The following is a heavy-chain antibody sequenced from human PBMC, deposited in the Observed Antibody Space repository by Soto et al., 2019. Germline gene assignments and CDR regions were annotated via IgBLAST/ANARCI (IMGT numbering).Heavy chain of an antibody. CDR1: GFIFTDYY. J-gene: IGHJ4*02. Sequence: SVGSLRLSCAASGFIFTDYYMSWIRQAPGRGLEWVSYIRTDGSGKYYADSVKGRFTISRDNAANSLALQMNSLRAEDTAVYYCARLVTTAAAGTVDYWGQGTQVTVSS. V-gene: IGHV3-11*01. CDR3: ARLVTTAAAGTVDY. D-gene: IGHD6-13*01. CDR2: IRTDGSGK.